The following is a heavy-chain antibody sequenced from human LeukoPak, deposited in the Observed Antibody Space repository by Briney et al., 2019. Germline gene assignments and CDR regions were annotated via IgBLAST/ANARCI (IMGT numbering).Heavy chain of an antibody. CDR2: ISRSSSTM. J-gene: IGHJ6*03. Sequence: GGSLRLSCAASGFTFSTYNMNWVRQAPGKGLEWVSYISRSSSTMYYADSVKGRFTISRDNAKNSLYLQMNSLRAEDTAVYYCARGYSSSPVYYYYYYMDVWGKGTTVTVSS. CDR1: GFTFSTYN. V-gene: IGHV3-48*01. D-gene: IGHD6-6*01. CDR3: ARGYSSSPVYYYYYYMDV.